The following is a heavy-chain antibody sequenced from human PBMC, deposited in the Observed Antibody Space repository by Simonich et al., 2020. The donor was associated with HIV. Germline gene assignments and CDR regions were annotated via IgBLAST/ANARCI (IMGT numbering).Heavy chain of an antibody. V-gene: IGHV4-39*01. CDR3: AKVGATTAIIDY. D-gene: IGHD1-26*01. Sequence: QLQLQESGPGLVKPSETLSLTCTVSGGSISSSSYYWDWFRQPPGKGLEWIGVIYYRGSTYYNPSLKSRVTISVDTSKNQFSLKLSSVTAADTAVYYCAKVGATTAIIDYWGQGTLVTVSS. CDR1: GGSISSSSYY. J-gene: IGHJ4*02. CDR2: IYYRGST.